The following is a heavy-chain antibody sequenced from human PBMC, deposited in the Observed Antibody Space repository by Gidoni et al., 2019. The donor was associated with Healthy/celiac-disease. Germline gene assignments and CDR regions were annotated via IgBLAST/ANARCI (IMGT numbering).Heavy chain of an antibody. D-gene: IGHD2-15*01. V-gene: IGHV3-43*01. CDR3: AKVMTRGGSCYSCEPFAY. CDR1: GFNLQDYT. CDR2: ISWYGGST. Sequence: EMQMVESGGVVEQTGGSLRLSWDASGFNLQDYTMHWVRQAPGKVLECVSIISWYGGSTYYADSVKGRFTISRDNSKNSLYLQMNSLRTEYTALYYCAKVMTRGGSCYSCEPFAYWCQGTLVTVSS. J-gene: IGHJ4*02.